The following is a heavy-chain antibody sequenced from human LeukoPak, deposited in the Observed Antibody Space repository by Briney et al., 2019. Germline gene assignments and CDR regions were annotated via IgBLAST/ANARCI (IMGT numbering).Heavy chain of an antibody. J-gene: IGHJ5*02. Sequence: PSETLSLTCTVSGGSISSGDYYWSWIRQPPGKGLEWIGYIYYSGSTYYNPSLKSRVTISVDTSKNQFSLKLSSVTAADTAVYYCARGSELLWFGESPYNWFDPWGQGTLVTVSS. CDR2: IYYSGST. CDR1: GGSISSGDYY. D-gene: IGHD3-10*01. CDR3: ARGSELLWFGESPYNWFDP. V-gene: IGHV4-30-4*08.